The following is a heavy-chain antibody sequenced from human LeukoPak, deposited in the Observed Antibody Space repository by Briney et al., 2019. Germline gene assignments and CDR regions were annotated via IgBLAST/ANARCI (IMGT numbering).Heavy chain of an antibody. Sequence: ASVKVSCKASGYTFTSYGISWVRQAPGQGLEWMGWISAYNGNTNYAQKPQGRVTMTTDTSTSTAYMELRSLRSDDTAVYYCARDRHYGDYSSYFDYWGRGTLVTVSS. CDR2: ISAYNGNT. D-gene: IGHD4-17*01. CDR1: GYTFTSYG. V-gene: IGHV1-18*01. CDR3: ARDRHYGDYSSYFDY. J-gene: IGHJ4*02.